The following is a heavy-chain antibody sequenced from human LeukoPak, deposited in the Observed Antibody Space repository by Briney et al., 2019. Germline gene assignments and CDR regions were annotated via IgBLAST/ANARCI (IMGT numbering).Heavy chain of an antibody. Sequence: SETLSLTCTVSGGSISSSSYYWGWIRQPPGKGLEWIGSIYYSGSTYDNPSLKSRVTISVDTSKNQFSLKLSSVTAADTAVYYWARQDSAIVYNWFDPWGQGTLVTVSS. V-gene: IGHV4-39*01. J-gene: IGHJ5*02. CDR1: GGSISSSSYY. CDR2: IYYSGST. CDR3: ARQDSAIVYNWFDP. D-gene: IGHD2-2*02.